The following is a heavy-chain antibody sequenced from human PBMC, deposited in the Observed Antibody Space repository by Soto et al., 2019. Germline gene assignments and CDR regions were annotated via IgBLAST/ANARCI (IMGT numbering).Heavy chain of an antibody. CDR1: GGSFSGYY. Sequence: SSETLSLTCAVYGGSFSGYYWSWIRQPPGKGLEWIGEINHSGSTNYNPPLKSRVTISVDTSKNQFSLKLSSVTAADTAVYYCARGLSSSWYSDWFDPWGQGTLVTVSS. J-gene: IGHJ5*02. D-gene: IGHD6-13*01. CDR3: ARGLSSSWYSDWFDP. CDR2: INHSGST. V-gene: IGHV4-34*01.